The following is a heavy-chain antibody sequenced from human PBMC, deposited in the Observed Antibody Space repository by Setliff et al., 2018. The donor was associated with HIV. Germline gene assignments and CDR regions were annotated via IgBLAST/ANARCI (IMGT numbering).Heavy chain of an antibody. CDR1: GGTFSTHA. V-gene: IGHV1-46*01. CDR3: ASPSFGDVDYYYGMDV. J-gene: IGHJ6*02. D-gene: IGHD3-10*01. CDR2: INPSGDVI. Sequence: ASVKVSCKASGGTFSTHAINWVRQAPGQGLEWMGGINPSGDVIRYAQKFQGRVTMTRDTSTSTVYMDLSSLRSEDTAVYYCASPSFGDVDYYYGMDVWGQGTTVTVSS.